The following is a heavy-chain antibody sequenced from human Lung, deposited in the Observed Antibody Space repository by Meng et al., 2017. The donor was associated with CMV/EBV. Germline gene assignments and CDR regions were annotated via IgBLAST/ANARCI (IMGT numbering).Heavy chain of an antibody. CDR1: GGSISSNY. J-gene: IGHJ6*02. V-gene: IGHV4-59*01. D-gene: IGHD3-3*01. CDR2: IYYSGST. Sequence: SETLSLTCTVSGGSISSNYWSWIRQPPGKGLEWIGYIYYSGSTNYNPSLKSRVTISVDTSKNQFSLKLSSVTAADTAVYYCARGGYYDFWSGYSYYYYYGMDVWGQGTTVTVSS. CDR3: ARGGYYDFWSGYSYYYYYGMDV.